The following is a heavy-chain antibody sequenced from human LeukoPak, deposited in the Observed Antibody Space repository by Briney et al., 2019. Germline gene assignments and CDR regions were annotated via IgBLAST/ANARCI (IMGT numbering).Heavy chain of an antibody. V-gene: IGHV4-39*01. CDR1: GGSISSSSYY. CDR3: ASLLLRQAYYFDY. CDR2: IYYSGST. D-gene: IGHD2-21*01. Sequence: PSETLSLTCTVSGGSISSSSYYWGWIRQPPGKGLEWIGSIYYSGSTYYNPSLKSRVTISVDTSKNQFSLKLSSVTAEDTAVYYCASLLLRQAYYFDYWGQGTLVTVSS. J-gene: IGHJ4*02.